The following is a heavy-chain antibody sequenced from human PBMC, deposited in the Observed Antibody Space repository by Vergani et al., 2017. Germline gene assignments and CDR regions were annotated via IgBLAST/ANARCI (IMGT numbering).Heavy chain of an antibody. CDR1: GGSFSGYY. Sequence: QVQLQQWGAGLLKPSETLSLTCAVYGGSFSGYYWSWIRQPPGKGLEWIGEINHSGSTNYNPSLKSRVTISVDTSKNQFSLKLSSVTAADTAVYYCARKEMATITDFDYWGQGTLVTVSS. J-gene: IGHJ4*02. CDR2: INHSGST. CDR3: ARKEMATITDFDY. V-gene: IGHV4-34*01. D-gene: IGHD5-24*01.